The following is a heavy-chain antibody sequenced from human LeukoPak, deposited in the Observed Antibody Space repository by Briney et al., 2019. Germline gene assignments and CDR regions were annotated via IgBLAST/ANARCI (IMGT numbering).Heavy chain of an antibody. V-gene: IGHV3-21*01. CDR2: ISSSSSYI. CDR1: GFTFSSYS. J-gene: IGHJ4*02. CDR3: AGLPPTSGSPIDY. Sequence: GGSLRLSCAASGFTFSSYSMNWVRQAPGKGLEWVSSISSSSSYIYYADSVKGRFTISRDNAKNSLYLQMNSLRAEDTAVYYCAGLPPTSGSPIDYWGQGTLVTVSS. D-gene: IGHD1-26*01.